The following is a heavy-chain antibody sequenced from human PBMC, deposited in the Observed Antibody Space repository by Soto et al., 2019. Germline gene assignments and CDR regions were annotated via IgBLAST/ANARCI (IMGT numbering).Heavy chain of an antibody. V-gene: IGHV1-69*04. D-gene: IGHD6-13*01. Sequence: ASVKVSFKASGGTFSSYTISWVRQAPGQGLEWMGRIIPILGIANYAQKFQGRVTITADKSTSTAYMELSSLRSEDTAVYYCARDSSSWYPLDYWGQGTLVTVSS. CDR3: ARDSSSWYPLDY. J-gene: IGHJ4*02. CDR1: GGTFSSYT. CDR2: IIPILGIA.